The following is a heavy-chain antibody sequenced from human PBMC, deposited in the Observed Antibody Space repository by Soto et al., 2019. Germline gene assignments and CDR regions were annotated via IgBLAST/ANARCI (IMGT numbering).Heavy chain of an antibody. J-gene: IGHJ4*02. CDR3: ARGRRYSSSWYSDY. CDR1: GGSISSSSYY. Sequence: QLQLQESGPGLVKPSETLSLTCTVSGGSISSSSYYWGWIRQPPGKGLEWIGSIYYSGSTYYNPSLKSRVTISVDTSKNQCSLKMSSVTAADTAVYYCARGRRYSSSWYSDYWCQGTLVTVSS. D-gene: IGHD6-13*01. V-gene: IGHV4-39*01. CDR2: IYYSGST.